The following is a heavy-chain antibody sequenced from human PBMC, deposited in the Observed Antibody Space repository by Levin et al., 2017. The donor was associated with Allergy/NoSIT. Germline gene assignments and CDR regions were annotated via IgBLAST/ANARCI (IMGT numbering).Heavy chain of an antibody. Sequence: PGGSLRLSCKASGYTFTSYGISWVRQAPGQGLEWMGWISAYNGNTNYAQKLQGRVTMTTDTSTSTAYMELRSLRSDDTAVYYCARVRAVLDPTTDYYGMDVWGQGTTVTVSS. V-gene: IGHV1-18*01. CDR2: ISAYNGNT. CDR3: ARVRAVLDPTTDYYGMDV. CDR1: GYTFTSYG. D-gene: IGHD2/OR15-2a*01. J-gene: IGHJ6*02.